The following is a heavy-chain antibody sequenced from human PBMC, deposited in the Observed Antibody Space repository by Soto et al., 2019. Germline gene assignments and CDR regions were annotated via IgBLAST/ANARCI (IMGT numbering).Heavy chain of an antibody. V-gene: IGHV3-21*01. J-gene: IGHJ4*02. CDR3: ARVRGQLAARFDY. D-gene: IGHD6-6*01. CDR2: ISSSSSYI. Sequence: GGSLRLSCAASGFTFSSYSMNWVRQAPGKGLEWVSSISSSSSYIYYADSVKGRFTISRDNAKNSLYLQMNSLRAEDTAVYYCARVRGQLAARFDYWGQGTLVTVSS. CDR1: GFTFSSYS.